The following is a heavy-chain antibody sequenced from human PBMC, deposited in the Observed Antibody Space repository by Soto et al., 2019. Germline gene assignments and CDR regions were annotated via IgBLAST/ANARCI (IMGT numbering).Heavy chain of an antibody. V-gene: IGHV3-15*01. CDR1: GFTFSNAW. Sequence: EVQLVESGGGVVKAGRSLRLSCAASGFTFSNAWMNWVRQAPGKGLEWVGRIKSKVDGGATEYAGHVKGRFTILRDYSINTEYLQMSSLKGYDSAMYLCYTGGYYLDYWGQGTLVTVSS. CDR3: YTGGYYLDY. CDR2: IKSKVDGGAT. J-gene: IGHJ4*02.